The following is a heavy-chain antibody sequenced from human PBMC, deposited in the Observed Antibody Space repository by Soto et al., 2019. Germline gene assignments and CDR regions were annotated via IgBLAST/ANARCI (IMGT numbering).Heavy chain of an antibody. D-gene: IGHD3-16*01. J-gene: IGHJ4*02. CDR1: GGSISSISYY. CDR2: MNYSWAT. V-gene: IGHV4-39*01. Sequence: QLQLPESGPGLVKPSETLSLACTVSGGSISSISYYWDWIRQPPGTGLEWIGSMNYSWATYHNPSLQSRVTISVDSFKNQFSLHLRSVTAADTTVYYCASHAACDSGWGKSDGSEYWGQGSLVTVSS. CDR3: ASHAACDSGWGKSDGSEY.